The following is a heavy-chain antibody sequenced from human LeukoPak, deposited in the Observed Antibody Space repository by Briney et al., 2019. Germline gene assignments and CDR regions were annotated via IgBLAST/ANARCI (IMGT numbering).Heavy chain of an antibody. CDR1: GFTFSNHG. D-gene: IGHD6-25*01. Sequence: PGGSLRLSCAAAGFTFSNHGMDWVRQAPGKGLEWVALIRFDGSHKYYADSVKGRFTISRDNSKNSLYLQMNSLRADDTAVYYCARFAAGGSYYYYMDVWGKGTTVTVSS. J-gene: IGHJ6*03. CDR3: ARFAAGGSYYYYMDV. CDR2: IRFDGSHK. V-gene: IGHV3-33*01.